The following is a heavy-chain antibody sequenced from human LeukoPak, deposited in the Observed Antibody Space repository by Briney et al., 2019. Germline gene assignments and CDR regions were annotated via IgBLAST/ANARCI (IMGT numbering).Heavy chain of an antibody. Sequence: PGGSLRLSCVGSGFTFSRYWLNWVRQAPGKGLEWVTNMNQDGSEIYYLDSVKGRFTISRDNAKNSLYLQMNSLRAEDTAVYYCARIVETKVSILRANLHGMDVWGQGTTVTVSS. V-gene: IGHV3-7*01. CDR1: GFTFSRYW. J-gene: IGHJ6*02. CDR2: MNQDGSEI. CDR3: ARIVETKVSILRANLHGMDV. D-gene: IGHD4-17*01.